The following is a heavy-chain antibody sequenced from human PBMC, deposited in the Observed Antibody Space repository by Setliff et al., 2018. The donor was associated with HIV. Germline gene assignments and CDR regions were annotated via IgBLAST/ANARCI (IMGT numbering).Heavy chain of an antibody. Sequence: GGSLRLSCAASGFTFSRYWMHWVRQAPGKGLVWVSRINSDGSTTKYEDAVKGRFTISRDNAKNTLYLQMNSLRAEETAVYYCAKDLSTMIVVGAFDIWGQGTMVTVSS. CDR2: INSDGSTT. V-gene: IGHV3-74*01. CDR3: AKDLSTMIVVGAFDI. J-gene: IGHJ3*02. CDR1: GFTFSRYW. D-gene: IGHD3-22*01.